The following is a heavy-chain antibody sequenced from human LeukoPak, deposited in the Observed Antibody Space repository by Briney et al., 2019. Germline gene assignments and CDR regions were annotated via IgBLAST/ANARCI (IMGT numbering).Heavy chain of an antibody. CDR1: GGSISTYY. Sequence: SETLSLTCTVSGGSISTYYWSWVRQPPGKGLGWLGYISYSGSTTYSPSLKSRVTISLDTSENQFSLRLSSLTAADTAVYYCARAFSAWPHAFDIWGQGTMVTVSS. CDR3: ARAFSAWPHAFDI. J-gene: IGHJ3*02. CDR2: ISYSGST. V-gene: IGHV4-59*01. D-gene: IGHD6-19*01.